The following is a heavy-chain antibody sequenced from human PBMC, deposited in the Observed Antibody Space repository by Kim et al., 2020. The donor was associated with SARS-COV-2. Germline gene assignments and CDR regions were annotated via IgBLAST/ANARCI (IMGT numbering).Heavy chain of an antibody. D-gene: IGHD1-26*01. V-gene: IGHV1-69*13. Sequence: SVKVSCKASGGTFSSYAISWVRQAPGQGLEWMGGIIPIFGTANYAQKFQGRVTITADESTSTAYMELSSLRSEDTAVYYCARDWAGATTDSNKSFDYWGQGTLVTVSS. CDR3: ARDWAGATTDSNKSFDY. CDR1: GGTFSSYA. J-gene: IGHJ4*02. CDR2: IIPIFGTA.